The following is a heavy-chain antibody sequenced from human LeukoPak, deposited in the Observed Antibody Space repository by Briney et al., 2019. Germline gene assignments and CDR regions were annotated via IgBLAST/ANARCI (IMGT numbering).Heavy chain of an antibody. D-gene: IGHD3-16*01. CDR2: IGGDGIA. CDR1: GFTFTDHP. V-gene: IGHV3-69-1*01. Sequence: GGSLRLSCVASGFTFTDHPMNWVRQAPGKGLEWISYIGGDGIAFYADSVKGRFTASKDDARRSMYLQMNSLRVEDTAVYYCAKDRANWAIDDWGQGTQVTVSS. J-gene: IGHJ4*02. CDR3: AKDRANWAIDD.